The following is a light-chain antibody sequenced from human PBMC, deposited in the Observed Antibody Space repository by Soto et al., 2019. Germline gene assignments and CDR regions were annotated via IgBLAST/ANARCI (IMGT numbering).Light chain of an antibody. V-gene: IGKV3-15*01. CDR1: QSVSSN. Sequence: ESVLTQSPGTLSLSPGERATLSCRASQSVSSNLAWYQQKPGQAPRLLIYGASTRATGIPARFSGSGSGTEFTLTISSLQSEDFAVYYCQQYNNWPSAWTFGQGTKVDIK. CDR2: GAS. J-gene: IGKJ1*01. CDR3: QQYNNWPSAWT.